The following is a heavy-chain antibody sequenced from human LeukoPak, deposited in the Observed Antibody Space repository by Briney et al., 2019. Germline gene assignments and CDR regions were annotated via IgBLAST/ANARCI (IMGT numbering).Heavy chain of an antibody. J-gene: IGHJ4*02. CDR1: DGSISSGDYY. D-gene: IGHD3-10*01. CDR3: ARGGDYYGSAYYFDD. CDR2: IYYSGST. Sequence: SQTLSLTCTVSDGSISSGDYYWGWIRQSPGKGLDWFGYIYYSGSTYYNPFLKSRVSISVDTSKNQFSLELNSVTAADTAVYYCARGGDYYGSAYYFDDWGQGTLVTVSS. V-gene: IGHV4-30-4*01.